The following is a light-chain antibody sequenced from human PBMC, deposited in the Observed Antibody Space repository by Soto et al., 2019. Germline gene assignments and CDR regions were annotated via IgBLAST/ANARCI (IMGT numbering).Light chain of an antibody. J-gene: IGKJ1*01. CDR3: LQHNSYPPT. CDR2: KAS. Sequence: DIQMTQSPSTLSASVGDRVTITCRASESISNFLAWYQQKPGKAPNLLIYKASSLESGVPSRFSGSGSGTEFTLTISSLQPEDFATYYCLQHNSYPPTFGQGTKVDIK. CDR1: ESISNF. V-gene: IGKV1-5*03.